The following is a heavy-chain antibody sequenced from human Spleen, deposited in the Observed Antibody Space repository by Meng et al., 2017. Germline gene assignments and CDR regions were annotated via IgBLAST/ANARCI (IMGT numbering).Heavy chain of an antibody. Sequence: QVPLVQAGAEVKKPGSLVKASCKASGGTFSSYAISWVRQAPGQGLEWMGGIIPIFGTANYAQKFQGRVTITADKSTSTAYMELSSLRSEDTAVYYCARDRWGVNDYWGQGTLVTVSS. CDR2: IIPIFGTA. V-gene: IGHV1-69*06. CDR3: ARDRWGVNDY. D-gene: IGHD3-16*01. CDR1: GGTFSSYA. J-gene: IGHJ4*02.